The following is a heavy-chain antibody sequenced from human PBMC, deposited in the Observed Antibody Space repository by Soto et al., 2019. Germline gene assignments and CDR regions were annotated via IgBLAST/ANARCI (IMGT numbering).Heavy chain of an antibody. V-gene: IGHV3-11*01. J-gene: IGHJ3*02. CDR2: ITSSGSTI. D-gene: IGHD2-15*01. CDR3: ARWGTVVTQNHDAFDI. CDR1: GFTFSDYY. Sequence: ESGGGLVKPGGSLRLSCAASGFTFSDYYMSWIRQAPGKGLERVSYITSSGSTIYYADSVKGRFAISRDNAKNSQYLQMNSLRAEDTAVYYCARWGTVVTQNHDAFDIWGQGTMVTVSS.